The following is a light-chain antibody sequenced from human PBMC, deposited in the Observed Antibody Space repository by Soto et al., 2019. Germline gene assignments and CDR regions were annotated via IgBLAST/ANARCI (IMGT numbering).Light chain of an antibody. Sequence: QSVLTQPPSVSGAPGQRVTISCTGSSSNIGAGYDVHWYQQLPGTAPKLLIYGNSNRPSRVPDRFSGSKSGTSASLAITGLQAEDEADYYCQSYDSSLSGYVVFCGGTKLTVL. CDR2: GNS. CDR1: SSNIGAGYD. J-gene: IGLJ2*01. V-gene: IGLV1-40*01. CDR3: QSYDSSLSGYVV.